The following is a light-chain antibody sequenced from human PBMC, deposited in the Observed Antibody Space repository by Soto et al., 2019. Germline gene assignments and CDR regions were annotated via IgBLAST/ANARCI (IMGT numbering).Light chain of an antibody. CDR1: QNVAHF. J-gene: IGKJ1*01. CDR3: QQSYSSPPT. Sequence: DIQMTQSPSSLSASVGDRVTITCRASQNVAHFLNWYQQKPGKAPKLLIYATSSLHSGVPSRFSGSGFGTDFTLTISSLQTEDFATYYCQQSYSSPPTFGQGTKVDIK. CDR2: ATS. V-gene: IGKV1-39*01.